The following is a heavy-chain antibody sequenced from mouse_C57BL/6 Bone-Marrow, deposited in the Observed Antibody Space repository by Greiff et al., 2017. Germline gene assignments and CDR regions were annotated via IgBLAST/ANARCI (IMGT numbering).Heavy chain of an antibody. J-gene: IGHJ2*01. CDR1: GYTFTSYW. CDR2: IHPSDSDT. CDR3: AREAIWVLRLYYFDY. V-gene: IGHV1-74*01. Sequence: VQLQQPGAELVKPGASVKVSCKASGYTFTSYWMHWVKQRPGQGLEWIGRIHPSDSDTNYNQKFKGKATLTVDKSSSTAYMQLSSLTSEDSAVYYCAREAIWVLRLYYFDYWGQGTTLTVSS. D-gene: IGHD1-1*01.